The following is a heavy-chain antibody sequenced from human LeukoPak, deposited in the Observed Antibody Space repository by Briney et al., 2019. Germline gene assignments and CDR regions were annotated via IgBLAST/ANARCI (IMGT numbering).Heavy chain of an antibody. Sequence: GGSLRLSCAASGFTFSSYAMSWVRQAPGKGLEWVSAISGSGGSTYYADSVKGWFTISRDNSKNTLYLQMNSLRAEDTAVYYCAKDVYDFWSGQGYFQHWGQGTLVTVSS. D-gene: IGHD3-3*01. V-gene: IGHV3-23*01. J-gene: IGHJ1*01. CDR1: GFTFSSYA. CDR3: AKDVYDFWSGQGYFQH. CDR2: ISGSGGST.